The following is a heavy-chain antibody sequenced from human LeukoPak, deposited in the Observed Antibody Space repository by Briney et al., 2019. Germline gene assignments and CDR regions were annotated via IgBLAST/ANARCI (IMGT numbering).Heavy chain of an antibody. Sequence: SETLSLTCTVSGGSISSYYWSWIRQPPGKGLEWIGYIYYSGSTNYNPSLKSRVTISVDTSKNQSSLELSSVTAADTAVYYCARSEADTIFGIIWGQGTLVTVSS. CDR1: GGSISSYY. CDR3: ARSEADTIFGII. D-gene: IGHD3-3*01. J-gene: IGHJ4*02. CDR2: IYYSGST. V-gene: IGHV4-59*01.